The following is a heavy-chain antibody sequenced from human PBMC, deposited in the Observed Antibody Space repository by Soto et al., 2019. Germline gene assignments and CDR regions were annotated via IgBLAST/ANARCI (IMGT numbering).Heavy chain of an antibody. Sequence: SETLSLTCAVYGGSFSGYYWSWIRQPPGKGLEWIGEINHSGSTNYNPSLKSRVTISVDTSKNQFSLKLSSVTAADTAVYYCARVLLVGDIVVVPAARTQNYYYYYGMDVWGKGTTVTVSS. J-gene: IGHJ6*04. CDR1: GGSFSGYY. CDR3: ARVLLVGDIVVVPAARTQNYYYYYGMDV. CDR2: INHSGST. D-gene: IGHD2-2*01. V-gene: IGHV4-34*01.